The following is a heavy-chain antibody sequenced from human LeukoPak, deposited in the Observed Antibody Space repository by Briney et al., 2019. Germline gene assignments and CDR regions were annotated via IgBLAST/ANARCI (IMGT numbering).Heavy chain of an antibody. CDR2: IYYSGST. V-gene: IGHV4-31*03. D-gene: IGHD2-15*01. CDR3: ARVQGSCSGTNCYSLYFDY. CDR1: GGSISSGGYY. J-gene: IGHJ4*02. Sequence: SQTLSLTCTVSGGSISSGGYYWSWIRQHPGKGLEWIGYIYYSGSTYYNPSLKSRVTISVDTSKNQSSLKLTSVTAADTAVYYCARVQGSCSGTNCYSLYFDYWGQGTLVTVSS.